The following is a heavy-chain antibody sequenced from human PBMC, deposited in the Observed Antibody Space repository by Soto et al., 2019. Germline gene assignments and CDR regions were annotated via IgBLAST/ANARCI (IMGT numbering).Heavy chain of an antibody. Sequence: PSETLSLTCTVSGGSISSYYWSWIRQPPGKGLEWIGYIYYSGSTYYNPSLKSRVTISVDRSKNQFSLKLTSVTAADTAVYYCARDKITGLFDYWGQGTLVTVS. CDR2: IYYSGST. V-gene: IGHV4-59*12. D-gene: IGHD2-8*02. CDR3: ARDKITGLFDY. CDR1: GGSISSYY. J-gene: IGHJ4*02.